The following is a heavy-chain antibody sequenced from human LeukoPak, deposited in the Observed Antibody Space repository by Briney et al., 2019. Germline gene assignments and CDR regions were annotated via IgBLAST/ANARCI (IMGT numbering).Heavy chain of an antibody. CDR2: TSSSGGST. CDR3: AKALRNLGYCSTTSCPFDY. CDR1: GFTFYSYA. D-gene: IGHD2-2*01. Sequence: GGSLRLSCAASGFTFYSYAMTWVRQAPGKGLEWVSATSSSGGSTYYADSVKGRFTISRDNSKNTLYLQMNSLRAEDTAVYYCAKALRNLGYCSTTSCPFDYWGQGALVTVSS. V-gene: IGHV3-23*01. J-gene: IGHJ4*02.